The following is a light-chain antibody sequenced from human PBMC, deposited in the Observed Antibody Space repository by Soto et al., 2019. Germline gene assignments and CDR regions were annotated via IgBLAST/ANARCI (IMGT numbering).Light chain of an antibody. CDR3: QQYAGSVIT. V-gene: IGKV3-20*01. Sequence: EIVLTQSPGTLSLSPGERATLSCRASQSVGSTYLDWYQQKPGQAPRLLSFGASSRATGIPDRFSGSGSGTDFPLTISRLEPEDFAVYYCQQYAGSVITFGQGTRLEI. CDR2: GAS. J-gene: IGKJ5*01. CDR1: QSVGSTY.